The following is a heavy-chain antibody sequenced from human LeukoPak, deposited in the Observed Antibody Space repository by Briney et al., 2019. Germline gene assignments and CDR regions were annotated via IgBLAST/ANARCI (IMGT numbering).Heavy chain of an antibody. V-gene: IGHV5-51*01. CDR2: IYPGYSDT. D-gene: IGHD3-3*01. J-gene: IGHJ4*02. Sequence: GQSLKISCKGSGYSFTSYLFGWLRQMPGKGLEWMGIIYPGYSDTRYRPSFQGQGTISADKSISTAYLQWSSLKASDTAMYYCARLTYYDFWSGYSTGFDYWGQGTLVTVSS. CDR1: GYSFTSYL. CDR3: ARLTYYDFWSGYSTGFDY.